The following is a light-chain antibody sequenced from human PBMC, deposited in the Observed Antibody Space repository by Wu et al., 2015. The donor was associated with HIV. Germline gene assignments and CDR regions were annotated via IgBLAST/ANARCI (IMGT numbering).Light chain of an antibody. CDR1: QSVGSN. Sequence: EIVMTQSPATLSVSPGERATFSCRASQSVGSNLAWYQQKPGQAPRLLIYGASARATGIPARFSGSGSGTEFTLTISSMHSEDFAVYFCQQYNYLQTFGQGTKAEI. CDR3: QQYNYLQT. J-gene: IGKJ1*01. CDR2: GAS. V-gene: IGKV3-15*01.